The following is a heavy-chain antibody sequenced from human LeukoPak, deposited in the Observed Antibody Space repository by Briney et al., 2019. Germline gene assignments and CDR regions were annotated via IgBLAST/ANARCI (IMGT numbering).Heavy chain of an antibody. V-gene: IGHV4-39*07. J-gene: IGHJ4*02. Sequence: SETLSLTCTVSGDSFSSVDYYWGWIRQPPGKGLEWIGNIYYSGSTYYNPSLKSRVTISLDTSKNQFSLKLSSVTAADTAVYYCARMSYYDSSGYYYLSVWGQGTLVTVSS. CDR3: ARMSYYDSSGYYYLSV. CDR2: IYYSGST. CDR1: GDSFSSVDYY. D-gene: IGHD3-22*01.